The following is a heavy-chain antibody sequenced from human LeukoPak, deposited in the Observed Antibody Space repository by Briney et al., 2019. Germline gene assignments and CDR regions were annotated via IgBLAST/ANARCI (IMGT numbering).Heavy chain of an antibody. Sequence: PSETLSLTCAVSGGSISSSNWWSWVRQPPGKGLEWIGEIYHSGSTNYNPSLKSRVTISVGKSKNQFSLKLSSVTAADTAVYYCARGPQWLVRRRAFDIWGQGTMVTVSS. J-gene: IGHJ3*02. CDR3: ARGPQWLVRRRAFDI. CDR2: IYHSGST. V-gene: IGHV4-4*02. CDR1: GGSISSSNW. D-gene: IGHD6-19*01.